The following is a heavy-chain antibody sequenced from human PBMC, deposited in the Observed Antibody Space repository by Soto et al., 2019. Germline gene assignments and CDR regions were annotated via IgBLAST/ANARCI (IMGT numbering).Heavy chain of an antibody. V-gene: IGHV1-69*06. CDR1: GVTFNSYA. CDR2: IIPIFRST. J-gene: IGHJ2*01. D-gene: IGHD2-21*02. CDR3: ARVRHPPCGSGWRSLYWYVDL. Sequence: QVQLVQSGAEVKKPGSSVKVSCKDSGVTFNSYALNWVRQAPGHGLEWMGGIIPIFRSTNYAQKFQGRVTITANSSTSTASMELSSLRSDETAVYYCARVRHPPCGSGWRSLYWYVDLWGRGTLVTVSS.